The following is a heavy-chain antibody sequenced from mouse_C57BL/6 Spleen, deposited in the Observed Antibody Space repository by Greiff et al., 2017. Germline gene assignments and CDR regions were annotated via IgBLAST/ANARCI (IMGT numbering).Heavy chain of an antibody. CDR3: ARSWDKEGGYFDY. CDR1: GYTFTSYW. CDR2: IDPSDSYT. V-gene: IGHV1-50*01. Sequence: QVQLQQPGAELVKPGASVKLSCKASGYTFTSYWMQWVKQRPGQGLEWIGEIDPSDSYTNSNQKFKGKATLTVDTSSSTAYMQLSSLTSEDSAVYYCARSWDKEGGYFDYWGQGTTLTVSS. J-gene: IGHJ2*01. D-gene: IGHD4-1*01.